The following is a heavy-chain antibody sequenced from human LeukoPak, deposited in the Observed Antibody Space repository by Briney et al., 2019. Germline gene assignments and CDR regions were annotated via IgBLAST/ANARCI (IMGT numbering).Heavy chain of an antibody. CDR1: GFTVSSDY. CDR3: VRGDYGDYTLFDY. CDR2: IYSGGST. Sequence: GGSLRLSCAASGFTVSSDYMSWVRQAPGKGLEWVSVIYSGGSTYYADSVKGRFTISRDNSKNTLYLQMNSLRAEDTAVYYCVRGDYGDYTLFDYWGQGTLVTVSS. J-gene: IGHJ4*02. D-gene: IGHD4-17*01. V-gene: IGHV3-53*01.